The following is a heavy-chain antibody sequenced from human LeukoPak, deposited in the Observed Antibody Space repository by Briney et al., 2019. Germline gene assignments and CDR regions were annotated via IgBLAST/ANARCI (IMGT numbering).Heavy chain of an antibody. CDR3: ARFQSSGEGRFDP. V-gene: IGHV4-59*01. Sequence: SETLSLTCTVSGGSISSYDWSWIRQPPGKGLEWIAYIHDSGSTDYNPSLKSRVTISVETSKNQFSLKLSSVTAADTAVYYCARFQSSGEGRFDPWGQGTLVTVSS. CDR2: IHDSGST. J-gene: IGHJ5*02. CDR1: GGSISSYD.